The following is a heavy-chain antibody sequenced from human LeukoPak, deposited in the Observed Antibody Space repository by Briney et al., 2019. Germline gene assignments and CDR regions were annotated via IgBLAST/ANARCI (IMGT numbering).Heavy chain of an antibody. CDR3: ARGGVSRRSWYNWFDP. CDR1: GGSISSGGYY. D-gene: IGHD2-8*02. Sequence: SETLSLTCTVSGGSISSGGYYWSWIRQHPGKGLEWIGYIYYSGSTYYNPSLKSRVTISVDTSKNQFSLKLSSVTAADTAVYYCARGGVSRRSWYNWFDPWGQGTLVTVSS. J-gene: IGHJ5*02. V-gene: IGHV4-31*03. CDR2: IYYSGST.